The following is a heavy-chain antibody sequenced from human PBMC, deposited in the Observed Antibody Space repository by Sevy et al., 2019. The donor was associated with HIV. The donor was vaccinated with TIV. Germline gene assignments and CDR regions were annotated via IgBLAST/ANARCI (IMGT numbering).Heavy chain of an antibody. Sequence: GGSLRLSCAASGFTFSSYAMHWVRQAPGKGLEWVAVISYDGSNKYYADSVKGRFTISRDNSKNTLYLQMNSPRAEDTAVYYCARDVLAVAGTGWGAFDIWGQGTMVTVSS. J-gene: IGHJ3*02. CDR3: ARDVLAVAGTGWGAFDI. V-gene: IGHV3-30-3*01. D-gene: IGHD6-19*01. CDR1: GFTFSSYA. CDR2: ISYDGSNK.